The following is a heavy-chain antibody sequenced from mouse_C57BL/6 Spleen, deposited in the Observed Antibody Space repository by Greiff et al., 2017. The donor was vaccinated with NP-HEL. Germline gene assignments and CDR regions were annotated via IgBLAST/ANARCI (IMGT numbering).Heavy chain of an antibody. CDR2: INPSNGGT. D-gene: IGHD1-1*01. V-gene: IGHV1-53*01. Sequence: QVQLKQPGTELVKPGASVKLSCKASGYTFTSYWMHWVKQRPGQGLEWIGNINPSNGGTNYNEKFKSKATLTVDKSSSTAYMQLSSLTSEDSAVYYCARGGDYYGSSPYYAMDYWGQGTSVTVSS. J-gene: IGHJ4*01. CDR1: GYTFTSYW. CDR3: ARGGDYYGSSPYYAMDY.